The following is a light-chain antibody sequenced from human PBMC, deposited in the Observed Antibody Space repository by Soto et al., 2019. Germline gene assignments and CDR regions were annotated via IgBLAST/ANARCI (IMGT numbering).Light chain of an antibody. CDR2: DAS. CDR1: QSVSSY. V-gene: IGKV3-11*01. Sequence: EIVLTQSPATLSLSPGERATLSCRASQSVSSYLAWYQQKHGQAPRLLIYDASNRATGIPARFSGSGSGTDFTLTISSLEPEDFAVYYCQQRSNWPPYVDARPTWTFGQGTKVEIK. J-gene: IGKJ1*01. CDR3: QQRSNWPPYVDARPTWT.